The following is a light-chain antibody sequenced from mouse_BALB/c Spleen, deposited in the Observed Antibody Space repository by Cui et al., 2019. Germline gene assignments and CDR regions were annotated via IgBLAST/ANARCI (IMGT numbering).Light chain of an antibody. CDR3: QQLYGTPYT. J-gene: IGKJ2*01. V-gene: IGKV12-98*01. Sequence: DIQMTQSPAPQSASLGESVTITCLASQTIGTWLAWYQQKPGKSPQVLIYAATSLADGVPSRFSGSGSGTKFSFKISSLQAEDFVSYYCQQLYGTPYTFGGGTKLEIK. CDR1: QTIGTW. CDR2: AAT.